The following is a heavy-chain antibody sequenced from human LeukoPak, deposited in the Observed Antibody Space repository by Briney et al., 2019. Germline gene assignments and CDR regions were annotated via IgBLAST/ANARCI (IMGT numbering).Heavy chain of an antibody. V-gene: IGHV3-74*01. D-gene: IGHD2-2*03. Sequence: GGSLRLSCAVSGFTFSSSWMHWVRQAPGKGLVWVSHIKTDGSTTAYADSVKGRFTISRDNAKNTLYMQMNSLRAEDTAVYYCARVDDLDAFDIWGQGTMVTVSS. CDR2: IKTDGSTT. CDR1: GFTFSSSW. CDR3: ARVDDLDAFDI. J-gene: IGHJ3*02.